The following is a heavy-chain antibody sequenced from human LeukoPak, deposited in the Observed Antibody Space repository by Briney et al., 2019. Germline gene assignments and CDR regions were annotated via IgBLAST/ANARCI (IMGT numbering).Heavy chain of an antibody. CDR2: INPSGGSI. CDR3: ARDHITMSGTTPFQY. CDR1: GYIFTSYY. V-gene: IGHV1-46*01. J-gene: IGHJ1*01. D-gene: IGHD1-1*01. Sequence: ASVKVSCKASGYIFTSYYIHWVRQAPGQGLEWMGIINPSGGSISYTQKFQGRVTMTRDTSTSTVYMELSSLRSEDTAAYYCARDHITMSGTTPFQYWGQGTLVTVSS.